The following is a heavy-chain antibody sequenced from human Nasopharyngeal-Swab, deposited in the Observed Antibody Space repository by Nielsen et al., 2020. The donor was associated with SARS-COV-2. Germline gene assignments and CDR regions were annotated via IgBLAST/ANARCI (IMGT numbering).Heavy chain of an antibody. D-gene: IGHD3-9*01. V-gene: IGHV4-61*01. J-gene: IGHJ4*02. Sequence: SETLSLTCTVSGGSVSSGSYYLSWLRQPPWKGLEWIGYIYYSGSTNYNPSLKSLVTISVDTSKNQFSLKLSSVTAADTAVYYCARETYYDILTGYQDYYFDYWGQGTVVTVSS. CDR3: ARETYYDILTGYQDYYFDY. CDR2: IYYSGST. CDR1: GGSVSSGSYY.